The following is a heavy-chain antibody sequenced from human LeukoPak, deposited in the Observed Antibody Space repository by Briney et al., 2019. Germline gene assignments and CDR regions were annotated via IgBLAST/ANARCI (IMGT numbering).Heavy chain of an antibody. J-gene: IGHJ5*02. CDR1: GGSISSSSYY. V-gene: IGHV4-39*01. CDR2: IYYSGRT. CDR3: ARAPRKGVAASPGWFDP. Sequence: SETLSLTCTVSGGSISSSSYYWGWIRQPPGKGLEWIGSIYYSGRTHYNPSLKSRVTISVDTSKNQFSLKLSSVTAADTAVYYCARAPRKGVAASPGWFDPWGQGTLVTVSS. D-gene: IGHD6-6*01.